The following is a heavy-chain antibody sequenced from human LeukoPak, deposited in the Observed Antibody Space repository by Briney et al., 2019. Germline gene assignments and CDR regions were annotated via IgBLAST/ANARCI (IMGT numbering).Heavy chain of an antibody. J-gene: IGHJ4*02. CDR2: IYYTGST. CDR1: GGSVSDYY. V-gene: IGHV4-59*02. D-gene: IGHD7-27*01. CDR3: ASRKLGNDY. Sequence: ASETLSLTCTISGGSVSDYYWSWIRQSPGKGLEWIGHIYYTGSTTYNPSLKSRVTISADTSKNQFSLKLSSVTAADTAVYYCASRKLGNDYWGQGTLVTVSS.